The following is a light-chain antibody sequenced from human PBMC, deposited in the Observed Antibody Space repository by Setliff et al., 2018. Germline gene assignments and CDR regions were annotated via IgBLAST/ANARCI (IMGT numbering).Light chain of an antibody. CDR2: DVS. V-gene: IGLV2-14*03. Sequence: QSALTQPASVSGSPGQSITISCTGTSSDVGGYNYVSWYQQHPGKAPKLMIYDVSNRPSGVSNRFSGSKSGNTASLANSGLQAEDETDYYCSSYTSSSASYVFGTGTKVTV. CDR3: SSYTSSSASYV. J-gene: IGLJ1*01. CDR1: SSDVGGYNY.